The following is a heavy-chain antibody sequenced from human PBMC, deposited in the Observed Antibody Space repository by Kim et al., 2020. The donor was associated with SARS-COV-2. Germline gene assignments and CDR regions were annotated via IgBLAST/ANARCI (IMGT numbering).Heavy chain of an antibody. CDR1: GGTFSSYA. D-gene: IGHD3-22*01. V-gene: IGHV1-69*13. Sequence: SVKVSCKASGGTFSSYAISWVRQAPGQGLEWMGGIIPIFGTANYAQKFQGRVTITADESTSTAYMELSSLRSEDTAVYYCARGIDYDSSGYKIAFDYWGQGTLVTVSS. J-gene: IGHJ4*02. CDR3: ARGIDYDSSGYKIAFDY. CDR2: IIPIFGTA.